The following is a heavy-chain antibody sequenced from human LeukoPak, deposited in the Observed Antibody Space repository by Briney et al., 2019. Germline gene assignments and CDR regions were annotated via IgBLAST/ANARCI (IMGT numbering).Heavy chain of an antibody. CDR2: VNPYSGAT. V-gene: IGHV1-2*02. D-gene: IGHD5-12*01. J-gene: IGHJ3*02. Sequence: ASVKVSCKASGYTFKDYFIHWVRQAPGQGLEWMGWVNPYSGATSYAQNFRGRVTMTRDTSITTAYMELSGLTSDDTAIFYCARAKALAQDSFDIWGQGTVVTVSS. CDR3: ARAKALAQDSFDI. CDR1: GYTFKDYF.